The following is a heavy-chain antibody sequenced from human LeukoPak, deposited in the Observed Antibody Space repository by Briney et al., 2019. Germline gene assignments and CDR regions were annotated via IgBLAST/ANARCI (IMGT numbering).Heavy chain of an antibody. V-gene: IGHV3-21*01. J-gene: IGHJ4*02. CDR3: AREPSNYYDSSGYDY. Sequence: GGSLRLSCATSGFTFSFYLMHWVRQVPGKGLEWVSSISSSSSYIYYADSVKGRFTISRDNAKNSLYLQMNSLRAEDTAVYYCAREPSNYYDSSGYDYWGQGTLVTVSS. CDR1: GFTFSFYL. D-gene: IGHD3-22*01. CDR2: ISSSSSYI.